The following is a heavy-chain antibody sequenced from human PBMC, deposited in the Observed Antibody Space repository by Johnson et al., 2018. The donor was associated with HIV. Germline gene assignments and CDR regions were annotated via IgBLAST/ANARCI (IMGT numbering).Heavy chain of an antibody. CDR1: GFTFSDYY. CDR3: ARDSGGKYYIMDAFDI. Sequence: QVQLVESGGGLVKPGGSLRLSCAASGFTFSDYYMHWIRQAPGQGLEWVSYISSSGSTTSYADSLKGRFTVSRDNAKNSLSLQMNSLRAEDTAVYYCARDSGGKYYIMDAFDIWGQGTLVTVSS. D-gene: IGHD1-26*01. CDR2: ISSSGSTT. V-gene: IGHV3-11*04. J-gene: IGHJ3*02.